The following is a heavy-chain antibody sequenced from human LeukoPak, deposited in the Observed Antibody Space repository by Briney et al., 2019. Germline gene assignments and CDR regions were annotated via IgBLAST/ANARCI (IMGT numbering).Heavy chain of an antibody. CDR3: ARESSGYLYYFDY. V-gene: IGHV4-59*01. CDR1: GGSISSYY. J-gene: IGHJ4*02. CDR2: IYYSGST. Sequence: PSETLSLTCTVSGGSISSYYWSWIRQPPGKGLEWIGYIYYSGSTNYNPSPKSRVTISVDTSKNQFSLKLSSVTAADTAVYYCARESSGYLYYFDYWGQGTLVTVSS. D-gene: IGHD3-22*01.